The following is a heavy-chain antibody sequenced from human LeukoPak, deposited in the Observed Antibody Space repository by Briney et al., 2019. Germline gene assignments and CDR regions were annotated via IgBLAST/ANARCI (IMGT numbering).Heavy chain of an antibody. CDR1: GFTFSRYA. Sequence: SGGSLRLSCAASGFTFSRYAMHWVRQAPGKGLEWVAVISYDGSNKYYADSVKGRFTISRDNSKNTLYLQMNSLRAEDTAVYYCARDMGGVYDFLSGFYKVGYFDYWGQGTLVTVSS. CDR2: ISYDGSNK. V-gene: IGHV3-30-3*01. D-gene: IGHD3-3*01. CDR3: ARDMGGVYDFLSGFYKVGYFDY. J-gene: IGHJ4*02.